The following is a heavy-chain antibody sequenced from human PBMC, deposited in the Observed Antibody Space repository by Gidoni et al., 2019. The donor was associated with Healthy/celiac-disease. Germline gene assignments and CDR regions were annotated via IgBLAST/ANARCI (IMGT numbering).Heavy chain of an antibody. CDR3: ASSTVVTRRWDYYFDY. D-gene: IGHD4-17*01. Sequence: QVQLQESGPGLVKPSQTLSLTCTVSGGSISSGDYYWSWIRQPPGKGLEWIGYIYYSGSTYYNPSLKSRVTISVDTSKNQFSLKLSSVTAADTAVYYCASSTVVTRRWDYYFDYWGQGTLVTVSS. J-gene: IGHJ4*02. CDR2: IYYSGST. V-gene: IGHV4-30-4*01. CDR1: GGSISSGDYY.